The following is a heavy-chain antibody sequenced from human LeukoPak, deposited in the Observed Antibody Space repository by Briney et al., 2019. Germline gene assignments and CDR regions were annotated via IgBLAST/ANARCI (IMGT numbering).Heavy chain of an antibody. D-gene: IGHD2-2*01. CDR1: GFTFSSYA. Sequence: PGGSLRLSCAASGFTFSSYAMSWVRQAPGKGLEWVSAISGSGGTTYYADSVKGRFTISSDNSKNTLYLQMNSLTADATVVYYCPNLGSTTRDYWGQGTLVTVYS. V-gene: IGHV3-23*01. CDR3: PNLGSTTRDY. CDR2: ISGSGGTT. J-gene: IGHJ4*02.